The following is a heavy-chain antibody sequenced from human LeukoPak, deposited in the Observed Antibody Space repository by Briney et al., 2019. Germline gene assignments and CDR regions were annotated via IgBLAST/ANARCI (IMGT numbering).Heavy chain of an antibody. CDR1: GFTFSTYS. J-gene: IGHJ5*02. Sequence: GGSLRLSCAASGFTFSTYSMNWVRQAPGKGLDWVSYISSSSSTIYYADSVKGRFTISRDDSMNTLYLQMNSLRADDTAVYYCAKHVNGWYVYHWGQGTLVTVSS. CDR3: AKHVNGWYVYH. CDR2: ISSSSSTI. V-gene: IGHV3-48*01. D-gene: IGHD6-19*01.